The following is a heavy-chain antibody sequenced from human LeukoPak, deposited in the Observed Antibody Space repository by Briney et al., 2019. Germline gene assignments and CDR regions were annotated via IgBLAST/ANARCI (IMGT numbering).Heavy chain of an antibody. Sequence: GGSLRLSCAASGFTFSSYAMSWVRQAPGKGLEWVSAISGSGGSTYYADSVKGRFTISRDNSKNTLYLQMNSLRAEDTAVYYCAKDLGYYDSSGYLYADWFDPWGQGTLVTVSS. D-gene: IGHD3-22*01. CDR1: GFTFSSYA. CDR2: ISGSGGST. J-gene: IGHJ5*02. V-gene: IGHV3-23*01. CDR3: AKDLGYYDSSGYLYADWFDP.